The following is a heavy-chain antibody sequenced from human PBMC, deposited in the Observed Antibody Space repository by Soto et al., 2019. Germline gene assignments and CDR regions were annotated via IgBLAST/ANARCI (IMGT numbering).Heavy chain of an antibody. V-gene: IGHV3-23*01. J-gene: IGHJ5*02. D-gene: IGHD1-7*01. CDR1: GFTFSSYD. CDR3: AKDKLGTTWFDP. Sequence: GGSLRLSCAASGFTFSSYDMSWVRQAPGKGLEWVSAISGSGGSTYYADSVKGWFTISRDNSKNTLYLQMNSLRAEDTAVYYCAKDKLGTTWFDPWGQGTLVTVSS. CDR2: ISGSGGST.